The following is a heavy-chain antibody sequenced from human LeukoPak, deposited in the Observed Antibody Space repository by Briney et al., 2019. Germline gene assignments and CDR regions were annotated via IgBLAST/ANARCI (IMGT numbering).Heavy chain of an antibody. J-gene: IGHJ5*02. CDR3: ARAIVVVPAAIRGHNWFDP. V-gene: IGHV1-2*02. CDR1: GYTFTGYY. D-gene: IGHD2-2*01. CDR2: INPNSGGT. Sequence: ASVKVSCKASGYTFTGYYMHWVRQAPGQGLEWMGWINPNSGGTNYAQKFQGRVTMTRDTSISTAYMELSRLRSDDTAVYYCARAIVVVPAAIRGHNWFDPWGQGTLVTVSS.